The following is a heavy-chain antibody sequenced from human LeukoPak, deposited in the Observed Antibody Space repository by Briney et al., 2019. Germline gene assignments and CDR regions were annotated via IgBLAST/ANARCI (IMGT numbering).Heavy chain of an antibody. J-gene: IGHJ5*02. D-gene: IGHD2-15*01. Sequence: PSETLSLTCTVSGGSISSGDYYWTWIRQPPGKGLEWIGYIYYSGSTYYNPSLKSRATISVDTSKNQFSLKLSSVTAADTAVYYCARDKLHRLVVAATRNWFDPWGQGTLVTVSS. CDR3: ARDKLHRLVVAATRNWFDP. CDR2: IYYSGST. CDR1: GGSISSGDYY. V-gene: IGHV4-30-4*01.